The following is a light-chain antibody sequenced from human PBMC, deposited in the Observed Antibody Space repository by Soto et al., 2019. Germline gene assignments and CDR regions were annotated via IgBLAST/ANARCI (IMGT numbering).Light chain of an antibody. CDR2: GAS. J-gene: IGKJ1*01. V-gene: IGKV3-20*01. Sequence: EIVLTQSPGTLSLSPGERATLSCRASQSISSSYLAWYQQKPGQAPRLLISGASSRATGIPDRFSGSGSGTDFTLTISRLEPEDFAVYYCQQYGSSSETFGQGTKVEIK. CDR3: QQYGSSSET. CDR1: QSISSSY.